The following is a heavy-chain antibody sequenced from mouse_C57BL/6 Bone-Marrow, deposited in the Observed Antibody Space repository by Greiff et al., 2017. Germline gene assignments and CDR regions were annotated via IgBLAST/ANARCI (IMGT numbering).Heavy chain of an antibody. CDR1: GYSFTGYF. CDR2: INPYNGDT. V-gene: IGHV1-20*01. J-gene: IGHJ2*01. Sequence: VQLQQSGPELVKPGDSVKISCKASGYSFTGYFMNWVMQSHGKSLEWIGRINPYNGDTFYNQKFKGKATLTVDKSSSTAHMELRSLTSEDSAVYYCARSTYDSLYYYAMDYWGQGTTLTVSS. CDR3: ARSTYDSLYYYAMDY. D-gene: IGHD1-1*02.